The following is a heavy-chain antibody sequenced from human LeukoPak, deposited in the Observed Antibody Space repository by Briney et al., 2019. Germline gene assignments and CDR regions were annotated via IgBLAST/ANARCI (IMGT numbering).Heavy chain of an antibody. CDR1: GGSISSYY. D-gene: IGHD6-19*01. CDR3: ARGPGIAVAGTYYYYGMDV. Sequence: SETLSLTCTVSGGSISSYYWSWIRQPPGKGLEWIGYIYYSGSTNYNPSLKSRVTISVDTSKNQFSLKLSSVTAADTAVYYCARGPGIAVAGTYYYYGMDVWGQGTTVTVSS. V-gene: IGHV4-59*01. CDR2: IYYSGST. J-gene: IGHJ6*02.